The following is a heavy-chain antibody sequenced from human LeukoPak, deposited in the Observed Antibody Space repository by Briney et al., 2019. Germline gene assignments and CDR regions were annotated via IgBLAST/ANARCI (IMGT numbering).Heavy chain of an antibody. CDR3: ASPPTRECSSISCPLSY. CDR2: IYPGDSDT. CDR1: GYSFTYYW. V-gene: IGHV5-51*01. Sequence: GESLKISCKGSGYSFTYYWIAWVRQMPGKGLEWMGSIYPGDSDTRYSTSFQGQVTISVDKSVSAAYLQWSSLKASDTAMYYCASPPTRECSSISCPLSYWGQGTLVTVSS. J-gene: IGHJ4*02. D-gene: IGHD2-2*01.